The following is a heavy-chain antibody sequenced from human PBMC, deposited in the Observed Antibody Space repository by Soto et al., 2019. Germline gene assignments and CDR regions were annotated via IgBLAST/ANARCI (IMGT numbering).Heavy chain of an antibody. CDR3: ARDRRSWFDP. CDR2: ISSSSSYI. CDR1: GFTFSSYS. Sequence: EVQLVESGGGLVKPGGSLRLSCAASGFTFSSYSMNWVRQAPGKGLEWVSSISSSSSYIYYADSVKGRFTKSRDNAKNSLYLQMNSLRAEDTAVYYCARDRRSWFDPWGQGTLVTVSS. J-gene: IGHJ5*02. V-gene: IGHV3-21*01.